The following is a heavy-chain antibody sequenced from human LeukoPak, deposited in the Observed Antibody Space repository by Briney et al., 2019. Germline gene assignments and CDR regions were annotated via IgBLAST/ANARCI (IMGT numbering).Heavy chain of an antibody. Sequence: SETLSLTCTVSGGSISAYYWSWIRQPAGEGLEWIGHIYPSGNSNYSPSLKSRVTMSVDTSKNQFSLNLSSVTAADTAVYYCARAGRYSSGPTLWGQGTLVTVSS. CDR3: ARAGRYSSGPTL. V-gene: IGHV4-4*07. J-gene: IGHJ4*02. D-gene: IGHD6-19*01. CDR1: GGSISAYY. CDR2: IYPSGNS.